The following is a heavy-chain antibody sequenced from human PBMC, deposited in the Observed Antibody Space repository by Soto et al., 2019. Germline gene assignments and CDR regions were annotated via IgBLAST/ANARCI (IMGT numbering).Heavy chain of an antibody. J-gene: IGHJ6*03. CDR2: MNPNSGNT. D-gene: IGHD3-10*01. V-gene: IGHV1-8*01. Sequence: QVQLVQSGAEVKKPGASVKVSCKASGYTFTSYDINWVRQATGQGLEWMGWMNPNSGNTGYAQKFQGRVTMTRNTSISTAYMELGSLRSEDTAVYYCARGYYYGSGSYQAGYYYYYMDVWGKGTTVTVSS. CDR1: GYTFTSYD. CDR3: ARGYYYGSGSYQAGYYYYYMDV.